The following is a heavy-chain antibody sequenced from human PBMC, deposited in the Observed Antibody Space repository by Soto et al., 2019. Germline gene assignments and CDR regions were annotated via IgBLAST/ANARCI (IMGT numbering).Heavy chain of an antibody. CDR3: AKGGGDQRYCDY. CDR1: GFTFSNYG. CDR2: ISHDGSNK. J-gene: IGHJ4*02. Sequence: QVQLVDSGGGVVQPGRSLRLSCTGSGFTFSNYGMHWVRQAPGKGLEWVAIISHDGSNKYYAASVKDRFTISRDNSKNTLYLQMNSLGAGETAVYYCAKGGGDQRYCDYWGQGTLVIVSS. V-gene: IGHV3-30*18. D-gene: IGHD3-16*01.